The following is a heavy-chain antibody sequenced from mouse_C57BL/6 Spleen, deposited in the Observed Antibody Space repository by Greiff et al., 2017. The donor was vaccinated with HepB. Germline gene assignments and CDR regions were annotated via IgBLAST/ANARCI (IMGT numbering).Heavy chain of an antibody. CDR1: GYTFTSYG. V-gene: IGHV1-81*01. Sequence: VQLVESGAELARPGASVKLSCKASGYTFTSYGISWVKQRTGQGLEWIGEIYPRSGNTYYNEKFKGKATLTADKSSSTAYMELRSLTSEDSAVYFCARSGYGSSYGYAMDYWGQGTSVTVSS. D-gene: IGHD1-1*01. CDR2: IYPRSGNT. J-gene: IGHJ4*01. CDR3: ARSGYGSSYGYAMDY.